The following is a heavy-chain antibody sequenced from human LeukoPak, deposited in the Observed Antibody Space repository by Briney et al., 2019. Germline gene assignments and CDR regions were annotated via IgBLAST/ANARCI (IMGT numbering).Heavy chain of an antibody. Sequence: GGSLRLSCAASGFTFSSYEMNWVRQAPGKGLEWVSYISSSGSTIYYADSVKGRFTISRDNAKNSLYLQMNSLRAEDTAVYYCVRTGSNSVDYWGQGTLVTVSS. CDR1: GFTFSSYE. CDR3: VRTGSNSVDY. J-gene: IGHJ4*02. CDR2: ISSSGSTI. V-gene: IGHV3-48*03. D-gene: IGHD6-6*01.